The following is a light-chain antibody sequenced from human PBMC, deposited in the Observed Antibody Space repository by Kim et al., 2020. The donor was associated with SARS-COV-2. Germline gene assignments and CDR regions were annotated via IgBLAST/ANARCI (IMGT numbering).Light chain of an antibody. J-gene: IGKJ2*01. V-gene: IGKV4-1*01. CDR3: QQYYSTPPT. CDR2: WAS. Sequence: DIVMTQSPDSLAVSLGERATINCKSSQSVLYSSNNKNYLAWYQQKPGQPPKLLIYWASTRESVVPDRFSGSGSGTDFTLTISSLQAEDVAVYYCQQYYSTPPTFGQGTKLKI. CDR1: QSVLYSSNNKNY.